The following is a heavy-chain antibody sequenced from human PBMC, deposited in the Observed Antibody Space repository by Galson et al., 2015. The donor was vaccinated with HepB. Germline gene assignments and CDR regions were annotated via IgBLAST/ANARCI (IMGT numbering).Heavy chain of an antibody. J-gene: IGHJ4*02. CDR2: ISGSGGST. V-gene: IGHV3-23*01. Sequence: SLRLSCAASGFTFSSYAMSWVRQAPGKGLEWVSAISGSGGSTYYADSVKGRFTISRDNSKNTLYLQMNSLRAEDTAVYFCAVAYCTAASCPWSFDYWGQGTLVTVSS. CDR3: AVAYCTAASCPWSFDY. D-gene: IGHD2-8*02. CDR1: GFTFSSYA.